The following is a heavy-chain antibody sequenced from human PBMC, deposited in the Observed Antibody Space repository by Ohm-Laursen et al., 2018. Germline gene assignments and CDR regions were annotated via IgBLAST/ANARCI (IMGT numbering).Heavy chain of an antibody. Sequence: SLRLSCAASGFIFRNFGMHWVRQAPGKGLEWVSYISSSGNITYYAGSVRGRFTISRDNAKNSLYLQMNSLRAEDTAVYYCARDEIRGYSYGYAHYWGQGTLVTVSS. CDR2: ISSSGNIT. V-gene: IGHV3-48*03. D-gene: IGHD5-18*01. J-gene: IGHJ4*02. CDR3: ARDEIRGYSYGYAHY. CDR1: GFIFRNFG.